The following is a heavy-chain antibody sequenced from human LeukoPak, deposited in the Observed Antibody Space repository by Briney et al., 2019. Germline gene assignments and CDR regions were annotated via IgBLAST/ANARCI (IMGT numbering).Heavy chain of an antibody. Sequence: SGPALVKPTQTLTLTCTFSGFSLSTSRMSVSWIRQPPGKALEWLARIDWDDDEYYSTSLKTRLTISKDTPKNQVVLSMTNMDPVDTATYFCARMNIGRYYFDFWGQGTVVTVS. D-gene: IGHD2/OR15-2a*01. J-gene: IGHJ4*02. CDR2: IDWDDDE. V-gene: IGHV2-70*11. CDR3: ARMNIGRYYFDF. CDR1: GFSLSTSRMS.